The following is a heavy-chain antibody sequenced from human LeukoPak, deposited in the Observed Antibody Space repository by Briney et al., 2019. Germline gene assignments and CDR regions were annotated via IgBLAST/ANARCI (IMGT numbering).Heavy chain of an antibody. CDR2: IYTGGST. CDR1: GDSISSTSYY. J-gene: IGHJ6*03. D-gene: IGHD3-16*01. Sequence: SETLSLTCTVSGDSISSTSYYWSWIRQPAGKGLEWIGRIYTGGSTNYNPSLKSRVTISVDTSENQFSLKLSSVTAADTAVYYCARTPRGVHLNYYYYYYMDVWGKGTTVTVSS. V-gene: IGHV4-61*02. CDR3: ARTPRGVHLNYYYYYYMDV.